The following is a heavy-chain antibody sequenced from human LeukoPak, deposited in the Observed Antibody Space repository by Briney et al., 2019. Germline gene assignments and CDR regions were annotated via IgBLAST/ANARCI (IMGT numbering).Heavy chain of an antibody. CDR1: GFTFSSYW. D-gene: IGHD6-13*01. J-gene: IGHJ4*02. CDR2: IKQDGSEK. Sequence: GGSLRLSCAASGFTFSSYWMSWVRQAPGKGLEWVANIKQDGSEKYYVDSVKGRFTISRDNAKNSLYLQMNSLRAEDTAVYYCARAASFYSSSYSFGSHFHTDFDYWGQGTLVTVSS. V-gene: IGHV3-7*01. CDR3: ARAASFYSSSYSFGSHFHTDFDY.